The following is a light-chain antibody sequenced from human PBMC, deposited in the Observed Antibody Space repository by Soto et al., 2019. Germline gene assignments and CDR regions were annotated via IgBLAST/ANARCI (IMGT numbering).Light chain of an antibody. CDR3: HSYDSSLSGVV. V-gene: IGLV1-40*01. Sequence: QSVLTQPPSVSGAPGQRVTISCTGNSSNIGAGFDVPWYQQLPGTAPQLLIYGNINRPSGVPDRFSGSKSGTSASLAITGLQAEDEADYYCHSYDSSLSGVVFGGGTKLTVL. CDR1: SSNIGAGFD. CDR2: GNI. J-gene: IGLJ2*01.